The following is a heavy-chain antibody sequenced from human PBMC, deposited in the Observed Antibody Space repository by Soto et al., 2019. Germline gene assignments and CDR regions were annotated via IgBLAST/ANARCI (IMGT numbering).Heavy chain of an antibody. V-gene: IGHV1-2*04. CDR2: INPNSGGT. J-gene: IGHJ4*02. Sequence: ASVKVSCKASGYTFTGYYMHWVRQAPGQGLEWMGWINPNSGGTNYAQKLQGWVTMTRDTSISTAYMELSRLRSDDTAVYYCARSGYSSGWFIDYWGQGTLVTVSS. CDR3: ARSGYSSGWFIDY. CDR1: GYTFTGYY. D-gene: IGHD6-19*01.